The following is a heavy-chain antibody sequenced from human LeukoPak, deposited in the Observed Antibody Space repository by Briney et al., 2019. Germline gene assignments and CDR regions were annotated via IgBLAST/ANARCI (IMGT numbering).Heavy chain of an antibody. J-gene: IGHJ4*02. CDR1: GFTFSGSA. CDR3: TRPGIAVAGSDY. Sequence: GGSLRLSCAASGFTFSGSAMHWVRQASGKELEWVGRIRSKANSYATAYAASVKGRFTISRDDSKNTAYLQMNSLKTEDTAVYYCTRPGIAVAGSDYWGQGTLVTVSS. V-gene: IGHV3-73*01. D-gene: IGHD6-19*01. CDR2: IRSKANSYAT.